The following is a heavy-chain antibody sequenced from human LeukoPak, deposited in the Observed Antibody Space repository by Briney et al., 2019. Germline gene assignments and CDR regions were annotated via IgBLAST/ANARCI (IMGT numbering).Heavy chain of an antibody. CDR1: GFSFSLYW. J-gene: IGHJ5*02. CDR3: VRQMIRFWFDP. D-gene: IGHD3-16*01. V-gene: IGHV3-7*01. Sequence: GGSLRLSCAASGFSFSLYWMTWVRHSPGKGLEWVADINPDGSQKYSVDSVKGRFTISRDNAKNSLFLHLNSLRVDDTATYYCVRQMIRFWFDPWGQGTRVTVSS. CDR2: INPDGSQK.